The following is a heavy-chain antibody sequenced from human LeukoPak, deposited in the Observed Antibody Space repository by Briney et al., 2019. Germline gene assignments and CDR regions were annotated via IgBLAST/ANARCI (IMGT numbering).Heavy chain of an antibody. D-gene: IGHD3-22*01. CDR3: ARARDGSGYPLY. CDR1: GFTFSSYS. J-gene: IGHJ4*02. CDR2: ISSSSSYI. Sequence: PGGSLRLSCAASGFTFSSYSMNWVRQAPGKGLEWVSSISSSSSYIYYADSVKGRFTISRDNAKNSLYLQMNSLRAEDTAVYYCARARDGSGYPLYWGQGTLVTVSS. V-gene: IGHV3-21*01.